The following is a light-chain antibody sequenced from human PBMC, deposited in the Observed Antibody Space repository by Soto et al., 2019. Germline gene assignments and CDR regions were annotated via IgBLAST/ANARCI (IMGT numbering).Light chain of an antibody. Sequence: QSALTQPACVSGSPGQSITISCTGTSSDVGAFNHVSWYQQHPGEAPRIIIYDVSNRPSGVSTRFSGSKYGNTAALVIFGLQAEDEADYYCSSFTTTCTAIFGGGTKLTVL. CDR2: DVS. CDR1: SSDVGAFNH. CDR3: SSFTTTCTAI. V-gene: IGLV2-14*03. J-gene: IGLJ2*01.